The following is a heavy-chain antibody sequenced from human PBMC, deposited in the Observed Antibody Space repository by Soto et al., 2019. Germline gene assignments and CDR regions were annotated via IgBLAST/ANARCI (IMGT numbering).Heavy chain of an antibody. V-gene: IGHV1-18*01. CDR1: GYTFTSYG. Sequence: ASVKVSCKASGYTFTSYGISWVRQAPGQGLEWMGGISGYNGNTNYAQKVQGRVTMTTDTITSTAYMELRSLSFDDTAVYYCARDWSSDPYCTGGSCYSGVWFAPWGQGTLVTVSS. J-gene: IGHJ5*02. CDR3: ARDWSSDPYCTGGSCYSGVWFAP. CDR2: ISGYNGNT. D-gene: IGHD2-15*01.